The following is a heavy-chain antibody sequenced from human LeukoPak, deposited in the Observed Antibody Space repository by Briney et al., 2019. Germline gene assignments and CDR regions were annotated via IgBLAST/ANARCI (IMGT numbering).Heavy chain of an antibody. J-gene: IGHJ3*02. CDR3: ARVLPRRMGAFDI. CDR1: GFTFSSYW. CDR2: IKQDGSEK. V-gene: IGHV3-7*01. Sequence: GGSLRLSCAASGFTFSSYWMSWVRRAPGKEREWVANIKQDGSEKYYVDSVKGRFTISRDNAKNSLYLQMNSLRAENTAVYYCARVLPRRMGAFDIWGQGTMVTVSS.